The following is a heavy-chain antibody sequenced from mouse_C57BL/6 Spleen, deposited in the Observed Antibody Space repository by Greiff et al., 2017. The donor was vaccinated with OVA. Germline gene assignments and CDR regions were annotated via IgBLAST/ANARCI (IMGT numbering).Heavy chain of an antibody. CDR1: GFTFSSYA. CDR3: ARANYYGSRGDYFDY. CDR2: ISDGGSYT. Sequence: EVQLVESGGGLVKPGGSLKLSCAASGFTFSSYAMSWVRQTPEKRLEWVATISDGGSYTYYPDNVKGRFTISRDNAKNNLYLQMSHLKSEDTAMYYCARANYYGSRGDYFDYWGQGTTLTVSS. J-gene: IGHJ2*01. V-gene: IGHV5-4*01. D-gene: IGHD1-1*01.